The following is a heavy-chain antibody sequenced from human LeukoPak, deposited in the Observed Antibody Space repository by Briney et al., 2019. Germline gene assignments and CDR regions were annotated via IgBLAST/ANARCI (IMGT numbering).Heavy chain of an antibody. J-gene: IGHJ5*02. V-gene: IGHV1-69*06. Sequence: GASVKVSCKASGDTFSNYAISWVRQAPGQGLEWMGGISPIFDSANYAQKFQGRVTITADKSTSTAYMELSSLRSEDTAVYYCATRGIVVDNWFDPWGQGTLVTVSS. CDR2: ISPIFDSA. CDR3: ATRGIVVDNWFDP. D-gene: IGHD2-15*01. CDR1: GDTFSNYA.